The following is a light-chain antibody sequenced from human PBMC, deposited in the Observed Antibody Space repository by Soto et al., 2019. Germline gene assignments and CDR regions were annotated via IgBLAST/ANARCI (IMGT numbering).Light chain of an antibody. J-gene: IGKJ1*01. Sequence: EIVMTQSPATLSVSPGERATLSCRASQSVSSNLAWYQQKPGQAPRLLIYGASTRATGIPARFSGSGSGTEVTLTISSLQSEDFAVYYCQQDNNWPPWTFGQGTKLDIK. CDR3: QQDNNWPPWT. CDR1: QSVSSN. V-gene: IGKV3-15*01. CDR2: GAS.